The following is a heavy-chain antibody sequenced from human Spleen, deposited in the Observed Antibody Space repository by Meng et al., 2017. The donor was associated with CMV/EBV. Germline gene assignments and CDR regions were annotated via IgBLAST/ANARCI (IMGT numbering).Heavy chain of an antibody. CDR1: GYSFTDYW. J-gene: IGHJ4*02. D-gene: IGHD6-13*01. Sequence: CQASGYSFTDYWVVWVRQMPGQGLEWMGTIYPDDSDTKYSPSFQGHVTFSADMSNTTAYLRWNSLKASDTAMYYCARPESGHTSSWLHWGQGTLVTLSS. V-gene: IGHV5-51*01. CDR3: ARPESGHTSSWLH. CDR2: IYPDDSDT.